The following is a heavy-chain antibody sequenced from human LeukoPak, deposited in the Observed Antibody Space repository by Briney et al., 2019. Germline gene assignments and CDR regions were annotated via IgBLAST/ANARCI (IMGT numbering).Heavy chain of an antibody. Sequence: GGSLRLSCAASGFTFSSYWMHWVRHAPGKGLVWVSRTNSDGSSISYADSVKGRFTISRDNAKHTLYLQMNSLRAEDTAVYYCVRAAAASFDYWGQGTLVTVSS. CDR1: GFTFSSYW. V-gene: IGHV3-74*01. CDR2: TNSDGSSI. J-gene: IGHJ4*02. CDR3: VRAAAASFDY. D-gene: IGHD6-13*01.